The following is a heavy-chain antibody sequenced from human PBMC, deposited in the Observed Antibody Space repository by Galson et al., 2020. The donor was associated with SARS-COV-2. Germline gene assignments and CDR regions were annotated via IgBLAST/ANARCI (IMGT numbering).Heavy chain of an antibody. CDR2: IKYGGDT. J-gene: IGHJ6*03. D-gene: IGHD3-16*01. Sequence: SETLSLTCAVSGGTFSGNSWTWVRQAPGEGLEWIGDIKYGGDTNYSPSLRSRLTLSVDTSKNPFSLRLRSVSAADTALYFGARGRQGVVPSPVLGLGPFYSYYYMDVWGKGTTVTVSS. V-gene: IGHV4-34*01. CDR3: ARGRQGVVPSPVLGLGPFYSYYYMDV. CDR1: GGTFSGNS.